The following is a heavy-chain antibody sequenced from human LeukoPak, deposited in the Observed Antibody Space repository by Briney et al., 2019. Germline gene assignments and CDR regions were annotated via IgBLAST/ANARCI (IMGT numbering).Heavy chain of an antibody. CDR2: IGAYNGNT. Sequence: ASVKVSCKASGYTFTGYYMHWVRQAPGQGLEWMGWIGAYNGNTNYAQKLQGRVTMTTDTSTSTAYMELRSLRSDDTAVYYCARVDTAMATGYWGQGTLVTVSS. J-gene: IGHJ4*02. CDR1: GYTFTGYY. D-gene: IGHD5-18*01. V-gene: IGHV1-18*04. CDR3: ARVDTAMATGY.